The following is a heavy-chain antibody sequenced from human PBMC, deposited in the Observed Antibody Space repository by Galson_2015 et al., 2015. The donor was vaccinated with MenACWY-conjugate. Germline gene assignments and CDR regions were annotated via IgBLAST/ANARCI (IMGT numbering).Heavy chain of an antibody. CDR2: TYYDSKWYN. CDR1: GDSVSGHSIA. Sequence: CAISGDSVSGHSIAWNWIRRSPSRGLEWLGRTYYDSKWYNDYAVSVKGRITVNPDTSKNQFSLQLNSVTPEDTAVYFCARGRASAFDIWGQGTMVTVSS. CDR3: ARGRASAFDI. V-gene: IGHV6-1*01. J-gene: IGHJ3*02.